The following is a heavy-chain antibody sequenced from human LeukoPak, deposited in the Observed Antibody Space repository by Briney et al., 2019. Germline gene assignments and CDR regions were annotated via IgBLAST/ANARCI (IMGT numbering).Heavy chain of an antibody. CDR2: ISPNSGGT. J-gene: IGHJ5*02. Sequence: ASVKVSCKASGYTSTDYYMHWARQAAGQGLEWMGWISPNSGGTDYAQKFQGRVTMTRDSSISTVYMELSRLTSDDTAVYYCARDFSTGWFDPWGQGTLVTVSS. CDR3: ARDFSTGWFDP. CDR1: GYTSTDYY. V-gene: IGHV1-2*02.